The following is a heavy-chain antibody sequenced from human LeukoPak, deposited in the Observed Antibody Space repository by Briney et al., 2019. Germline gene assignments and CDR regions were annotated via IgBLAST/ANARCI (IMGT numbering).Heavy chain of an antibody. CDR3: ARVDTAMVAFDY. CDR2: ISSSSSYI. V-gene: IGHV3-21*01. CDR1: GFTSRSYS. D-gene: IGHD5-18*01. Sequence: GGSLRLSCAPSGFTSRSYSMNWVCQAPGKGLERVSSISSSSSYIYYADSVKGRFTISRDNAKNSLYLQMNSLRAEDTAVYYCARVDTAMVAFDYWGQGTMVTVSS. J-gene: IGHJ4*02.